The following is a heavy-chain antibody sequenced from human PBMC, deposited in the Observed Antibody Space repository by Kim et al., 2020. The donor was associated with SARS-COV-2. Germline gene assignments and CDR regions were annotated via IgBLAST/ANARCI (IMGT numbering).Heavy chain of an antibody. CDR1: GYTFTSYG. V-gene: IGHV1-18*01. Sequence: ASVKVSCKASGYTFTSYGISWVRQAPGQGLEWMGWISAYNGNTNYAQKLQGRVTMTTDTSTSTAYMELRSLRSDDTAVYYCAREKKGYYGSGSPSDDAFDIWGQGTMVTVSS. D-gene: IGHD3-10*01. CDR3: AREKKGYYGSGSPSDDAFDI. J-gene: IGHJ3*02. CDR2: ISAYNGNT.